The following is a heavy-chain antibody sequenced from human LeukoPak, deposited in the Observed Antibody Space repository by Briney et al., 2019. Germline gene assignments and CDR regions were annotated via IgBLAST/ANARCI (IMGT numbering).Heavy chain of an antibody. J-gene: IGHJ4*02. CDR2: ISAYNGNT. CDR3: ARVCHWDIDNTRGDPVDY. CDR1: GYTFTNYG. D-gene: IGHD2-15*01. Sequence: ASVKVSCKSSGYTFTNYGITWVRQAPGQGLKWMGWISAYNGNTNYAQKFQGRVTMTTDTSTSTAYMEVRSLRSDDTAMYYCARVCHWDIDNTRGDPVDYWGQGTLVTVSS. V-gene: IGHV1-18*01.